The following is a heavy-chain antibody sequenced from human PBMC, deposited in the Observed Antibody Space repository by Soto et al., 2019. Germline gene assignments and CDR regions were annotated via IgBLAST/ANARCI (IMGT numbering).Heavy chain of an antibody. J-gene: IGHJ3*01. V-gene: IGHV3-11*04. CDR3: AKMLPRNEDPPP. Sequence: PGGSLRLSCAASGFTFSDYYMSWIRQAPGKGLEWVSYISSSGSTIYYADSVKGRFTISRDNAKNSLYLQMNSLRAEDTAVYYCAKMLPRNEDPPPWGQGTMVTVSS. CDR1: GFTFSDYY. D-gene: IGHD3-10*02. CDR2: ISSSGSTI.